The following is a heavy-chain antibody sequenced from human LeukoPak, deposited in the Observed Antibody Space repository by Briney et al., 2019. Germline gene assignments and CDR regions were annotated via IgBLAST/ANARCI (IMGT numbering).Heavy chain of an antibody. Sequence: TSETLSLTCTVSGGSISSYHWIWIRQPPGKGLEWIGYIHFSGSTNYNPSLKSRVTTSVDTSKKQFSLKLRSVTAADTAVYYCARSVSWGLLVRDDAFDIWGQGTKVTVSS. D-gene: IGHD2-21*01. CDR2: IHFSGST. J-gene: IGHJ3*02. CDR1: GGSISSYH. CDR3: ARSVSWGLLVRDDAFDI. V-gene: IGHV4-59*08.